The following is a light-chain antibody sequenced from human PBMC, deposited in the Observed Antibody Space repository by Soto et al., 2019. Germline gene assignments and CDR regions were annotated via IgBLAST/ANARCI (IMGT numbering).Light chain of an antibody. CDR1: SSDVGAYDF. Sequence: QSVLTQPASVSGSPGQSIAMSCTGTSSDVGAYDFVSWYQQHPGKAPKLLIYDVNNRPSGISSRFSGSKSGNTASLTISGLQAEDEAEYYCSSHTTGSAEVFGTGTKLTVL. J-gene: IGLJ1*01. CDR3: SSHTTGSAEV. V-gene: IGLV2-14*03. CDR2: DVN.